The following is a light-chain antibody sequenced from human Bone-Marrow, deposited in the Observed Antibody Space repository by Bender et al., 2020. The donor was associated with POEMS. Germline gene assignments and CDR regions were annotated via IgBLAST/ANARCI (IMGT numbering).Light chain of an antibody. Sequence: QSVLTQPPSASGTPGQRVTISCSGSNSKIGRNYVYWYQQFPGTTPKLLIYSNDQRPSGVPARFSGSKSGTSASLAISDIQSEDEGDYYCSSWDDSLSGWVFGGGTKLTVL. J-gene: IGLJ3*02. V-gene: IGLV1-47*02. CDR3: SSWDDSLSGWV. CDR1: NSKIGRNY. CDR2: SND.